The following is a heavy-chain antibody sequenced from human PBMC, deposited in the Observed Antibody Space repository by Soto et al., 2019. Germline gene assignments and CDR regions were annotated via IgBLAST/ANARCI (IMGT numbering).Heavy chain of an antibody. Sequence: LQLQESGPGLVKPAETLSLICSVSGGSMSSSSYYWGWIRQPPGKGLEWIGNVYHSGSSYYNPSLKSRLTISVHPSKNQFSLTLNSVTAADTAVYYCARRQDYYDSSGYYNDAFDIWGQGTEVTVSS. D-gene: IGHD3-22*01. CDR2: VYHSGSS. V-gene: IGHV4-39*01. J-gene: IGHJ3*02. CDR3: ARRQDYYDSSGYYNDAFDI. CDR1: GGSMSSSSYY.